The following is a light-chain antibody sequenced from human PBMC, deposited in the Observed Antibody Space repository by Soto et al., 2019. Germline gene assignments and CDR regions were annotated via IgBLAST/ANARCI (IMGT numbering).Light chain of an antibody. CDR3: SSYAGSNIVV. CDR1: SSDVGGYNF. V-gene: IGLV2-8*01. J-gene: IGLJ2*01. Sequence: TQPPSASGSPGQSVTISCTGTSSDVGGYNFVSWYQQHPGKAPKLMIYEVSERPSGVPDRFSGSKSGNTASLTVSGLQAEDEADYYCSSYAGSNIVVFGGGTKLTVL. CDR2: EVS.